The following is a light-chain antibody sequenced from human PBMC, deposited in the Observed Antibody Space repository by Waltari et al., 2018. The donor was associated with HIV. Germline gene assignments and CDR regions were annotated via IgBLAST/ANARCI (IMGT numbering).Light chain of an antibody. CDR3: AAWDDSLSGPV. CDR2: RSN. J-gene: IGLJ3*02. V-gene: IGLV1-47*01. Sequence: QSVLTPPPSASGTPGQRVTISCSGRSSNIGNNYVYWYHQPPGTAPKLPIYRSNQRPSGVPDRFSGSKSGTSASLAISGLRSEDEADYYCAAWDDSLSGPVFGGGTKLTVL. CDR1: SSNIGNNY.